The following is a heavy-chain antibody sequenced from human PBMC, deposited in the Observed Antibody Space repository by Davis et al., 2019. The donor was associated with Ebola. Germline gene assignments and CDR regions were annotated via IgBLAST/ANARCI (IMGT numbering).Heavy chain of an antibody. V-gene: IGHV4-34*01. CDR2: INHSGST. CDR3: ARARRTAMVTLDYGMDV. D-gene: IGHD5-18*01. J-gene: IGHJ6*02. Sequence: SETLSLTCAVYGGSFSGYYWSWIRQPPGKGLEWIGEINHSGSTNYNPSLKGRVTISVDTSKNQFSLKLSSVTAADTAVYYCARARRTAMVTLDYGMDVWGQGTTVTVSS. CDR1: GGSFSGYY.